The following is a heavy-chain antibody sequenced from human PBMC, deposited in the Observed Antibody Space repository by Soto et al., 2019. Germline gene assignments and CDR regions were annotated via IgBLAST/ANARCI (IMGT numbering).Heavy chain of an antibody. V-gene: IGHV3-11*05. CDR2: ISSSSSYT. J-gene: IGHJ4*02. CDR3: ARDHRYISGWPIDY. Sequence: QVQLVESGGGLVKPGGSLRLSCAASGFTFSDYYMSWIRQAPGKGLEWVSYISSSSSYTNYAASVKGRFTMSRDNAKNSLYLQKNSLRAEDTAVYYCARDHRYISGWPIDYWGQGTLVTVSS. CDR1: GFTFSDYY. D-gene: IGHD6-19*01.